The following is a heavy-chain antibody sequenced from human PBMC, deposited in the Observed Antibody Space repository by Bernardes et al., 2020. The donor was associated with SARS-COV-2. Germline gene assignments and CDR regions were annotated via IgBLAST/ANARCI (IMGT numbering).Heavy chain of an antibody. D-gene: IGHD3-3*01. Sequence: GSLRLSCAASGFTFDDYAMHWVRQAPGKGLEWVSLISGDGGSTYYADSVKGRFTISRDNSKNSLYLQMNSLRTEDTALYYCAKVAAPITIFGVVQDDFDYWGQGTLVTVSS. CDR3: AKVAAPITIFGVVQDDFDY. J-gene: IGHJ4*02. CDR1: GFTFDDYA. CDR2: ISGDGGST. V-gene: IGHV3-43*02.